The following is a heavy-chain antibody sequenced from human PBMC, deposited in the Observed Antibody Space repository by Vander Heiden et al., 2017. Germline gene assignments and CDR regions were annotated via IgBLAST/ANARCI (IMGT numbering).Heavy chain of an antibody. J-gene: IGHJ6*02. CDR1: GFTFSSYS. Sequence: EVQLVASGGGLVKPGGSLRLSCAASGFTFSSYSMNWVRQAPGKGLEWVSSISSSSSYIYYADSVKGRFTISRDNAKNSLYLQTNSLRAEDTAVYYCARDMIVGATTGNYYYYGMDVWGQGTTVTVSS. D-gene: IGHD1-26*01. CDR3: ARDMIVGATTGNYYYYGMDV. CDR2: ISSSSSYI. V-gene: IGHV3-21*01.